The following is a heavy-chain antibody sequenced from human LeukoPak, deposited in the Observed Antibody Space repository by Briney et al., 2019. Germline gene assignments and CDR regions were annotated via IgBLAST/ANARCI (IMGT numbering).Heavy chain of an antibody. V-gene: IGHV1-18*04. Sequence: SSVQVSCMASGYTFPNYGITWVGQAPGRGLEGMGLISAYNANTNYPQKFQGRVTMTTDTSTSKVYVELRSLTADGAASYYCARADYDILTGARMDVWVKGTTVTVSS. CDR2: ISAYNANT. CDR3: ARADYDILTGARMDV. CDR1: GYTFPNYG. J-gene: IGHJ6*04. D-gene: IGHD3-9*01.